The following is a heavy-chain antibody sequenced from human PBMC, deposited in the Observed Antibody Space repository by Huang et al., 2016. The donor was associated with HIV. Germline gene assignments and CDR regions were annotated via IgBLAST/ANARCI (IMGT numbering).Heavy chain of an antibody. V-gene: IGHV1-69*13. D-gene: IGHD5-18*01. CDR3: ARTAYSYGFRQGYNWFDP. J-gene: IGHJ5*02. Sequence: QVLLVQSGAEVRKPGSSVKVSCTAFGGTVSSYAISWVRQAPGKGLEGMGGIIPIFGTANYTQKFQVRVTITVDESTNTGYMELTRLTSEDTAVYYCARTAYSYGFRQGYNWFDPWGQGTPVTVSS. CDR2: IIPIFGTA. CDR1: GGTVSSYA.